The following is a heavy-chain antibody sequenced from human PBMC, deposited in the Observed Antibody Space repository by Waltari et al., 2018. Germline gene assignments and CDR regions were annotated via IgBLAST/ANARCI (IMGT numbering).Heavy chain of an antibody. CDR1: GATLTSYS. J-gene: IGHJ5*02. D-gene: IGHD3-3*01. Sequence: QVQLLQSGAEAKKPASSAKSSCTASGATLTSYSISWLRQAPGQRLEWMGWINAGNGNTKYSQKFKGRVTITRDTSASTAYMELSSLRSEDTAVYYCARVGFWSGYNWFDPWGQGTLVTVSS. CDR2: INAGNGNT. CDR3: ARVGFWSGYNWFDP. V-gene: IGHV1-3*01.